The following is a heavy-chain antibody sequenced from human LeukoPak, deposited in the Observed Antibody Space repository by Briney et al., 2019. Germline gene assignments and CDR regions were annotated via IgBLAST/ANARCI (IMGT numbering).Heavy chain of an antibody. CDR1: GGSISSGSYY. Sequence: SETLSLTCTVSGGSISSGSYYWSWIRQPAGKGLEWIGRIYTSGSTNYNPSLKSRVTISVDTSKNQFSLKLSSVTAADTAVYYCARVSTDYYDSSGSTWGQGTLVTVSS. J-gene: IGHJ5*02. V-gene: IGHV4-61*02. D-gene: IGHD3-22*01. CDR3: ARVSTDYYDSSGST. CDR2: IYTSGST.